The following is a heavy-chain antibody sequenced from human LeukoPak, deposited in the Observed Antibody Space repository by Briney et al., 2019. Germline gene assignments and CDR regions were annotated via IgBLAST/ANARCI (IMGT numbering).Heavy chain of an antibody. CDR1: GYTFTSYA. J-gene: IGHJ4*02. CDR2: INTNTGNP. V-gene: IGHV7-4-1*02. Sequence: GASVKVSCTASGYTFTSYAMNWVRQAPGQGLERMGWINTNTGNPTYAQGFTGRFVFSLDTSVSTAYLQISSLKAEDTAVYYCARRGRGYCSSTSCHNFDYWGQGTLVTVSS. D-gene: IGHD2-2*01. CDR3: ARRGRGYCSSTSCHNFDY.